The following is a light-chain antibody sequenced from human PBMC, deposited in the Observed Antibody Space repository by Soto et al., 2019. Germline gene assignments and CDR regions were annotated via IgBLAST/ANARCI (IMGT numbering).Light chain of an antibody. V-gene: IGLV2-8*01. CDR1: SSDVGGYNY. Sequence: QSVLTQPPSASGSPGQSVAISCTGTSSDVGGYNYVSWYQQHPGKAPKLMIYEVNKRPSGVPGRFSGSKSGNTASLTVSGLQAEDEADYYCSSYAGSSNVLGTGTKVT. CDR3: SSYAGSSNV. CDR2: EVN. J-gene: IGLJ1*01.